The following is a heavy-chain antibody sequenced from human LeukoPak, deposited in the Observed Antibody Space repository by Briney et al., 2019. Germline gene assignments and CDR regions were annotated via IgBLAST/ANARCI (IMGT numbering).Heavy chain of an antibody. D-gene: IGHD2/OR15-2a*01. CDR3: GREGGFYRPLDY. J-gene: IGHJ4*02. CDR1: GGSISTTNW. Sequence: PSETLSLTCDVSGGSISTTNWWTWVRQPPGGGLEWIGEVHLNGRTHYSPSLESRVTLSVDMSENHVSLQLTSVTAADTAVYYCGREGGFYRPLDYSGPGALVTVSS. CDR2: VHLNGRT. V-gene: IGHV4-4*02.